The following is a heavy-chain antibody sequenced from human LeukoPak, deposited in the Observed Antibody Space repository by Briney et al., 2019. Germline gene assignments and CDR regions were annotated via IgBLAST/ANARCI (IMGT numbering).Heavy chain of an antibody. Sequence: GGSLRLSCAVSGFSFSRYWMSWVRQAPGKGLEWVASIRQDGSDQHYVDSVKGRLTISRDNAKNSLYLQVNSLRAVDTAMYYCARAYDSSGYRAFDIWGQGTMVTVSS. CDR2: IRQDGSDQ. D-gene: IGHD3-22*01. V-gene: IGHV3-7*04. CDR3: ARAYDSSGYRAFDI. J-gene: IGHJ3*02. CDR1: GFSFSRYW.